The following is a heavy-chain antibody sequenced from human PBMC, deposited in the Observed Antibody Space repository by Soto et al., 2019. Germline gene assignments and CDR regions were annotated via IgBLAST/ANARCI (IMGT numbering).Heavy chain of an antibody. J-gene: IGHJ4*02. D-gene: IGHD3-22*01. CDR3: ARAWYYYDSSGYYPGLPLGY. V-gene: IGHV1-18*01. CDR2: ISAYNGNT. CDR1: GYTFTSYG. Sequence: QVQLVQSGAEVKKPGASVKVSCKASGYTFTSYGISWVRQAPGQGLEWMGWISAYNGNTNYAQKLQGRVTMTTDTSTSTAYMELRSLRSDDTAVYYCARAWYYYDSSGYYPGLPLGYWGQGTLVTVSS.